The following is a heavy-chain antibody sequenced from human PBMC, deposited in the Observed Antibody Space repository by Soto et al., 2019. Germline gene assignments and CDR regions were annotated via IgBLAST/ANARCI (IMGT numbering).Heavy chain of an antibody. D-gene: IGHD5-18*01. CDR2: ISYGGST. Sequence: VQLVASGGGLVQPGGSLRLSCAASGFTFSDHYMDWIRQHPGKGLDWIGCISYGGSTSYNPSLKSRVTISVDTSKNQFSLKLSSVTAADTAVYYCSRGILVWGQGTLITVSS. J-gene: IGHJ4*02. CDR1: GFTFSDHY. CDR3: SRGILV. V-gene: IGHV4-31*02.